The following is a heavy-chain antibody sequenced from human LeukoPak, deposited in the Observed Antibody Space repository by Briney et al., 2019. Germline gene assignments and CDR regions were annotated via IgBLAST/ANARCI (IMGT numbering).Heavy chain of an antibody. CDR3: ARERNLEIAVAGTIFDY. V-gene: IGHV3-21*01. J-gene: IGHJ4*02. CDR1: GFTFSSYS. CDR2: ISSSSSYI. Sequence: GGSLRLSCAASGFTFSSYSMNWVRQAPGKGLEWVSSISSSSSYIYYADSVKGRFTISRDNAKNSLYLQMNSLRAEDTAVYYCARERNLEIAVAGTIFDYWGQGTLVTVSS. D-gene: IGHD6-19*01.